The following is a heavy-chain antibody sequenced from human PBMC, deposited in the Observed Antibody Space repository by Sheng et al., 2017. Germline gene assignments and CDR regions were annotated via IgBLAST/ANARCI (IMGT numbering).Heavy chain of an antibody. CDR2: ISGSGGST. J-gene: IGHJ2*01. V-gene: IGHV3-23*04. D-gene: IGHD3-16*02. Sequence: EVQLVESGGGLVQPGGTLRLSCAASGFTFSSYGMSWVRQAPGKGLEWVSAISGSGGSTYYADSVKGRFTISRDNSKNTLYLQMNSLRAEDTAVYYCAKCLFNYDYIWGSYRRHWYFDLWGRGTLVTVSS. CDR3: AKCLFNYDYIWGSYRRHWYFDL. CDR1: GFTFSSYG.